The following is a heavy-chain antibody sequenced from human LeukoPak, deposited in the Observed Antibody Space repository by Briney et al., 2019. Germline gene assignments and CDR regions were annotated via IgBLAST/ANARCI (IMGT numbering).Heavy chain of an antibody. CDR1: EGTFSSYA. V-gene: IGHV1-69*05. D-gene: IGHD1-26*01. J-gene: IGHJ5*02. Sequence: ASVKVSCKASEGTFSSYAISWVRKAPGQGLEWMGGIIPIFGTANYAQKFQGRVTITTDESTSTAYMELSSLRSEDTAVYYCARVGGGSYFGWFDPWGQGTLVTVSS. CDR2: IIPIFGTA. CDR3: ARVGGGSYFGWFDP.